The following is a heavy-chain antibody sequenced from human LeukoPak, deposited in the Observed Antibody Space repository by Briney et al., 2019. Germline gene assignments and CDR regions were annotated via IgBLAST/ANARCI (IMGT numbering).Heavy chain of an antibody. D-gene: IGHD4-23*01. CDR1: GFTFSDYY. Sequence: GGSLRLSCAASGFTFSDYYMSWIRQAPGKGLEWVSYISSSGSTIYYADSVKGRFTIPRDDAKNSLYLQMNSLRAEDTAVYYCARDRATVVTPDAFDIWGQGTMVTVSS. J-gene: IGHJ3*02. V-gene: IGHV3-11*01. CDR2: ISSSGSTI. CDR3: ARDRATVVTPDAFDI.